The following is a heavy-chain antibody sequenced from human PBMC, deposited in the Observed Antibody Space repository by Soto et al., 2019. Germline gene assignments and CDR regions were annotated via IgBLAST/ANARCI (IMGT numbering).Heavy chain of an antibody. CDR3: AHSRGQLLLPNWFDP. V-gene: IGHV2-5*02. Sequence: QITLKESGPTLVKPTQTLTLTCTFSGFSLSTSGVGVGWIRQPPGKALEWLALIYWDDDKRYSPSLKSRLTIPKDTSKNQVVLTMTNMDPVDTATYYCAHSRGQLLLPNWFDPWGQGTLVTVSS. J-gene: IGHJ5*02. CDR2: IYWDDDK. CDR1: GFSLSTSGVG. D-gene: IGHD2-15*01.